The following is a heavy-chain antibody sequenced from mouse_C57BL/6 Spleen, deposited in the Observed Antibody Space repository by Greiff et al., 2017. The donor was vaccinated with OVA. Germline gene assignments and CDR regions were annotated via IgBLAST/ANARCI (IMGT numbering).Heavy chain of an antibody. V-gene: IGHV5-17*01. CDR3: AIYGNFDY. Sequence: EVKLMESGGGLVKPGGSLKLSCAASGFTFSDYGMHWVRQAPEKGLEWVAYISSGSSTIYYADTVKGRFTISRDNAKNTLFLQMTSLRSEDTAMYYCAIYGNFDYWGQGTTLTVSS. CDR2: ISSGSSTI. D-gene: IGHD2-1*01. J-gene: IGHJ2*01. CDR1: GFTFSDYG.